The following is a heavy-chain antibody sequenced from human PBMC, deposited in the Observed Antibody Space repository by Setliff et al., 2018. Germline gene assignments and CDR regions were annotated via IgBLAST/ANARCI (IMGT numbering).Heavy chain of an antibody. J-gene: IGHJ6*03. CDR3: ARDLYSSSSGGFYYYYYYMDV. D-gene: IGHD6-6*01. V-gene: IGHV4-61*08. CDR1: GGSISSGGYY. Sequence: SETLSLTCTVSGGSISSGGYYWSWIRQHPGKGLEWIGYIYYSGSTNYNPSLKSRVTISVDKSKNQFSLKLSSVTAADTAVYYCARDLYSSSSGGFYYYYYYMDVWGKGTTVTVSS. CDR2: IYYSGST.